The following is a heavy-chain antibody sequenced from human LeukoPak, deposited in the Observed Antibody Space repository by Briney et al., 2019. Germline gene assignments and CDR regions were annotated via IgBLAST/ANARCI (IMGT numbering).Heavy chain of an antibody. D-gene: IGHD2-15*01. V-gene: IGHV1-18*04. CDR3: ARDVADYFDY. J-gene: IGHJ4*02. Sequence: ASVKVSCKASGYTFTGYYMHWVRQAPGQGLEWMGWISAYNGNTNYAQKLQGRVTMTTDTSTSTAYMELRSLRSDDTAVYYCARDVADYFDYWGQGTLVTISS. CDR1: GYTFTGYY. CDR2: ISAYNGNT.